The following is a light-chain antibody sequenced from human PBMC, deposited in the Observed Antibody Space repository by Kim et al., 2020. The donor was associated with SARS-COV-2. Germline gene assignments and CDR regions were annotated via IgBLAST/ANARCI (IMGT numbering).Light chain of an antibody. CDR2: DAS. J-gene: IGKJ5*01. V-gene: IGKV3-11*01. Sequence: SWSPEERATLSCRARHDISGFLAWYQRRPGQAPRRLIYDASNRATGIPARFSGSGSGTDFTLTISTLEPEDFAIYYCQRRSWPSTFGQGTRLEIK. CDR1: HDISGF. CDR3: QRRSWPST.